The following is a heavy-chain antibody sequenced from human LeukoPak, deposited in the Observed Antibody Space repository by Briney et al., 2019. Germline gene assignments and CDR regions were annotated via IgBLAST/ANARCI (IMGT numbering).Heavy chain of an antibody. CDR1: GFTFSNYW. Sequence: PGGSLRLSCAASGFTFSNYWMGWVRQAPGKGLEWVANIKQDGSEKYYVDSVKGRFTISRDNGKNLLYLQMSSLRAEDTAVYYCATDLGWGQGSLVTVSS. D-gene: IGHD7-27*01. J-gene: IGHJ4*02. CDR2: IKQDGSEK. CDR3: ATDLG. V-gene: IGHV3-7*01.